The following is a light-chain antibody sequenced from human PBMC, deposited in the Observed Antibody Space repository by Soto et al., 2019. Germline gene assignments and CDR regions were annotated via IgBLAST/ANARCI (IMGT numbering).Light chain of an antibody. CDR2: DAS. J-gene: IGKJ1*01. V-gene: IGKV1-12*01. CDR3: QQSNTFPRT. Sequence: DFQLTQSPSTVSASVGDSVTITCRVSQGISDWVAWYQQKPGKAPKLLIYDASSFQSGVPSRFSGNGSGTEFTLTISSLQPDDFATYYCQQSNTFPRTFGQGTKVDIK. CDR1: QGISDW.